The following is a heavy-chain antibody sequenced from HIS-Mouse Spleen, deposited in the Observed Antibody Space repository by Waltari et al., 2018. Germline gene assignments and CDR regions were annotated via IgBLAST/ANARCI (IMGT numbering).Heavy chain of an antibody. V-gene: IGHV4-38-2*02. CDR3: AISSSEDYYYGMDV. D-gene: IGHD6-6*01. Sequence: QVQLQESGPGLVKPSETLSLTCTVSGYSISSGYYWGWIRQPPGKGLEWIGSFYHSGVTYYNPSLKSRVTKSVDTSRNQFSRKLSSVTAADTAVYYCAISSSEDYYYGMDVWGQGTTVTVSS. CDR1: GYSISSGYY. J-gene: IGHJ6*02. CDR2: FYHSGVT.